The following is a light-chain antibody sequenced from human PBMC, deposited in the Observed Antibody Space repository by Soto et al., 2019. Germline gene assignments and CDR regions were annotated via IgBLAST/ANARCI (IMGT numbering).Light chain of an antibody. CDR3: QSYDSSLSGSL. Sequence: QSVLTQPPSVSGAPGQRVTISCTGSSSNIGAGYDVHWYQQLPGTAPKLLIYINSNRPSGVPDRFSGSKSGTSASLAITGLQAEDEADYYCQSYDSSLSGSLFGTGTKLTV. V-gene: IGLV1-40*01. J-gene: IGLJ1*01. CDR2: INS. CDR1: SSNIGAGYD.